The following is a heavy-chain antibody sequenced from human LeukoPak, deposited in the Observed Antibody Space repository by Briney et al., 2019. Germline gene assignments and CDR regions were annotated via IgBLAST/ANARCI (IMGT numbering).Heavy chain of an antibody. J-gene: IGHJ5*02. CDR2: ISYDGSNK. CDR1: GFTFSSYG. Sequence: GGSLRLSCAASGFTFSSYGMHWVRQAPGKGLEWVAVISYDGSNKYYADSVKGRFTISRDNAKNSLYLQMNSLRAEDTAVYYCARDPSSGWYLKGWFDPWGQGTLVTVSS. V-gene: IGHV3-30*03. CDR3: ARDPSSGWYLKGWFDP. D-gene: IGHD6-19*01.